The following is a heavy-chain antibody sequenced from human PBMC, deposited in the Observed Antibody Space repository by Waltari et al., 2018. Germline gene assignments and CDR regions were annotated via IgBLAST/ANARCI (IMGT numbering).Heavy chain of an antibody. V-gene: IGHV1-2*02. CDR3: ARDVREYSSSWYYFDY. CDR1: GYTFTGYY. J-gene: IGHJ4*02. D-gene: IGHD6-13*01. CDR2: INPNSGGT. Sequence: QVRLVQSGAEVKKPGASVKVSCKASGYTFTGYYMHWGRQAPGQGLVGMGWINPNSGGTNHAQKFQGRVTMTRDTSISTAHMDLGRPRSDDTAVYYCARDVREYSSSWYYFDYWGQGTLVTVAS.